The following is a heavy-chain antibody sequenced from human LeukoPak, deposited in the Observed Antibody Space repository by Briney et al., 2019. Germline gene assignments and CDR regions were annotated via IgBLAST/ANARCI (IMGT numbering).Heavy chain of an antibody. CDR2: IRYDGSNK. Sequence: PGGSLRLSCAASGFTFSSYGMHWVRQAPGKGLEWVAFIRYDGSNKYYADSVKGRFTISRDNSKNTLYLQMNSLRAEDTAVYYCAKGRYSSGRYFDYWGQGTLVTVSS. D-gene: IGHD6-19*01. V-gene: IGHV3-30*02. J-gene: IGHJ4*02. CDR3: AKGRYSSGRYFDY. CDR1: GFTFSSYG.